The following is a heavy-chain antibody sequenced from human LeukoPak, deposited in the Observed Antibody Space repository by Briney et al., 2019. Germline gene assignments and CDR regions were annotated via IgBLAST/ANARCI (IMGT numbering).Heavy chain of an antibody. CDR2: IYTSGST. J-gene: IGHJ4*02. CDR1: GGSISSYY. CDR3: ARITADSSSWYSPGYYFDY. Sequence: SETLSLTCTVSGGSISSYYWSWIRQPAGRGLEWIGRIYTSGSTHYNPSLKSRVTMSVDTSKNQFSLKLSSVTAADTAVYYCARITADSSSWYSPGYYFDYWGQGTLVTVSS. V-gene: IGHV4-4*07. D-gene: IGHD6-13*01.